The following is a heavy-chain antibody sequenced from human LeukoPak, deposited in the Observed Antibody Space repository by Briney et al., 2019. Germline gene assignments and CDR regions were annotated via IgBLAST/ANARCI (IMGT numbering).Heavy chain of an antibody. CDR1: GFTFSDYW. CDR2: LKQDGSEI. V-gene: IGHV3-7*01. J-gene: IGHJ4*02. D-gene: IGHD2-15*01. Sequence: PGGSLRLSCAASGFTFSDYWMNWVRQAPGKGLEWVAILKQDGSEILYVDSVKGRFTISRDNAKNSLNLQMNSLRAEDTAVYYCAGGAGWSIDYWGQGTLVTVSS. CDR3: AGGAGWSIDY.